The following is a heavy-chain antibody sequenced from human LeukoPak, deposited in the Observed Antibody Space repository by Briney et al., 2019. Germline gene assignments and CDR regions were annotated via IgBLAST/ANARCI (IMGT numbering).Heavy chain of an antibody. Sequence: SETLSLTCTVSGGSISSSSYYWGWTRQPPGKGLEWIGSIYYSGSTYYNPSLKSRVTISVDTSKNQFSLKLSSVTAADTAVYYCARRSQKMTTVTTRYYFDYWGQGTLVTVSS. CDR3: ARRSQKMTTVTTRYYFDY. J-gene: IGHJ4*02. CDR2: IYYSGST. V-gene: IGHV4-39*07. CDR1: GGSISSSSYY. D-gene: IGHD4-17*01.